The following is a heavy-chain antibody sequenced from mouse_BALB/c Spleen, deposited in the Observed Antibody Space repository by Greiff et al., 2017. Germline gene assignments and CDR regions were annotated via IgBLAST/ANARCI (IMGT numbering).Heavy chain of an antibody. J-gene: IGHJ4*01. D-gene: IGHD2-3*01. CDR3: AREGWLLRMDY. Sequence: EVKLMESGPSLVKPSQTLSLTCSVTGDSITSGYWNWIRKFPGNKLEYMGYISYSGSTYYNPSLKSRISITRDTSKNQYYLQLNSVATEDTATYYCAREGWLLRMDYWGQGTSVTVSS. CDR1: GDSITSGY. CDR2: ISYSGST. V-gene: IGHV3-8*02.